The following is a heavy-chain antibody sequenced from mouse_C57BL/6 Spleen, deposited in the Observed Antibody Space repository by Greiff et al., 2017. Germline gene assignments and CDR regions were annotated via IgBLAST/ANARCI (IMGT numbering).Heavy chain of an antibody. CDR1: GYTFTRYW. CDR3: ARRTTVVGHYAMDY. Sequence: VQLQQPGAELVRPGTSVKLSCTASGYTFTRYWMHWVKQRPGQGLEWIGVIDPSDSSTKYNQKFKGKATLTVDTSSSTAYMQLSSLTSEDSAVYYCARRTTVVGHYAMDYWGQGTSVTVSS. V-gene: IGHV1-59*01. D-gene: IGHD1-1*01. CDR2: IDPSDSST. J-gene: IGHJ4*01.